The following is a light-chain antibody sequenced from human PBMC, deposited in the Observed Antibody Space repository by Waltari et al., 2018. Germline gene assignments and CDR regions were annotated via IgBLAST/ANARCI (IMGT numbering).Light chain of an antibody. J-gene: IGLJ3*02. CDR1: SSDAGGNKY. CDR2: DVS. Sequence: QFPLTPPASVSGSPAQTITIPCTGPSSDAGGNKYVSWYQQHPGKAPKLLIYDVSNRPSGVSNRFAGSKSGNTASLTISGLQAADEADYYCSSYTSSTVVFGGGTKLTVL. V-gene: IGLV2-14*03. CDR3: SSYTSSTVV.